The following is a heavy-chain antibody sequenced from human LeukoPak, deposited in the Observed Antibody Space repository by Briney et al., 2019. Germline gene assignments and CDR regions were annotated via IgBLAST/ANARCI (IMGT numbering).Heavy chain of an antibody. D-gene: IGHD3-10*01. CDR1: GFTFSSYA. CDR2: ISSSSSTI. CDR3: ARDRGGIDY. V-gene: IGHV3-48*01. Sequence: GGSLRLSCAASGFTFSSYAMNWVRQALGKGLEWVSYISSSSSTIYYADSVKGRFTISRDNAKNSLYVQMNSLRAEDTAVYYCARDRGGIDYWGQRTLVTVSS. J-gene: IGHJ4*02.